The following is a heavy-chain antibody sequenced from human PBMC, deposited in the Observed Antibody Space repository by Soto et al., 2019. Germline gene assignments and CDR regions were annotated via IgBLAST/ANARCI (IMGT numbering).Heavy chain of an antibody. CDR2: ISYAASDK. D-gene: IGHD5-18*01. CDR1: AFTFSSYR. V-gene: IGHV3-30*18. J-gene: IGHJ6*02. Sequence: QVQLVESGGGVVQPGRSLRLSCAASAFTFSSYRIHWVRQAPGKGLDWVAVISYAASDKYYADSVKGRFTISRDNSKNTLYLQMNSLRAEDTAVYYCVKERYGQLWLEDYGMDVWGQGTTVTVSS. CDR3: VKERYGQLWLEDYGMDV.